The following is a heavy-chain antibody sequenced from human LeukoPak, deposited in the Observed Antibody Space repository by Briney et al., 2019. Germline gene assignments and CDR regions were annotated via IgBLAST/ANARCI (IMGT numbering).Heavy chain of an antibody. CDR1: GYTFTGYY. Sequence: ASVKVSCKASGYTFTGYYMHWVRQAPGQGLEWMGWINPNSGGTNYAQKFQGWVTMTRDTSISTAYMELSRLRSDDTAVYYCARAKAHDFWSGYYSPYFDYWGQGTLVTVSS. CDR3: ARAKAHDFWSGYYSPYFDY. J-gene: IGHJ4*02. CDR2: INPNSGGT. V-gene: IGHV1-2*04. D-gene: IGHD3-3*01.